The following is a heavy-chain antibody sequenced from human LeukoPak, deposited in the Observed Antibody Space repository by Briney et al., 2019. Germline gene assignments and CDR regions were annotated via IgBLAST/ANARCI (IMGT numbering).Heavy chain of an antibody. J-gene: IGHJ4*02. Sequence: PGGALRLSCGVSGVTLSNYGMSWGRQAPGKGGEGGAGISDSGGRTNYAESVRGGFTISRESPKKTQYLQMNSLRVEDTAVYYCAKDPRVYSSSWYYFDYWGQGTLVTVSS. D-gene: IGHD6-13*01. CDR2: ISDSGGRT. V-gene: IGHV3-23*01. CDR1: GVTLSNYG. CDR3: AKDPRVYSSSWYYFDY.